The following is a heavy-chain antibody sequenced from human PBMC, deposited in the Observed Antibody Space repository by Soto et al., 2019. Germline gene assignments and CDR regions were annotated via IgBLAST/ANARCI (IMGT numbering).Heavy chain of an antibody. CDR3: ASSVGYCISTSCYPFDY. Sequence: CRWILKTPGKGLEWIGEINHSGSTNYNPSLKSRVTISVDTSKNQLSLKLSSVTAADTAVYYCASSVGYCISTSCYPFDYWGQGTLVTVSS. J-gene: IGHJ4*02. V-gene: IGHV4-34*01. D-gene: IGHD2-2*01. CDR2: INHSGST.